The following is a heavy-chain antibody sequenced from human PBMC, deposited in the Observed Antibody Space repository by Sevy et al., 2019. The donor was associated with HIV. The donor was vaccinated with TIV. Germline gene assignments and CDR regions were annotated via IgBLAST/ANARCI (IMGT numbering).Heavy chain of an antibody. J-gene: IGHJ6*02. D-gene: IGHD2-15*01. Sequence: GGSLRLSCAASGFTVSSNYMSWVRQAPGKGLEWVSVIYSGGSTYYADSVKGRFTISRDNSKNTLYLQMNSLRAEDTAVYYCARVNCSGGSCYYYYGMDVWGQGTMVTVSS. CDR1: GFTVSSNY. CDR3: ARVNCSGGSCYYYYGMDV. CDR2: IYSGGST. V-gene: IGHV3-53*01.